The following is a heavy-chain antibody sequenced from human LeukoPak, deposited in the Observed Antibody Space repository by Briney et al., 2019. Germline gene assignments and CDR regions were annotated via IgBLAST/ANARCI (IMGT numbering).Heavy chain of an antibody. J-gene: IGHJ5*02. CDR3: ARHFVRGPLWGVITAANWFDP. D-gene: IGHD3-10*01. CDR2: IYSRGST. Sequence: PSETLSLTCIVSGGSISSSNYYWGWIRQSPGKGLEWIGSIYSRGSTYYNPSLKSRVIVSSDMSKNQFSLMLNSVTAADTAVYYCARHFVRGPLWGVITAANWFDPWGQGTLVTVSS. CDR1: GGSISSSNYY. V-gene: IGHV4-39*01.